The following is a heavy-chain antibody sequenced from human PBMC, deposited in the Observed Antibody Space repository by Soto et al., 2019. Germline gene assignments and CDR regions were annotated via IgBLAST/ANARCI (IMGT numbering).Heavy chain of an antibody. CDR1: GGSISSSNW. CDR2: IYHSGST. D-gene: IGHD6-13*01. CDR3: ARDGEQHDGMDV. Sequence: QVQLQESGPGLVKPSGTLSLTCAVSGGSISSSNWWSWVRQPPGKGLEWIGEIYHSGSTNYNPSLQSRXXIXVXXSQNQFSLKLSSVTAADTAVYYCARDGEQHDGMDVWGQGTTVTVSS. J-gene: IGHJ6*02. V-gene: IGHV4-4*02.